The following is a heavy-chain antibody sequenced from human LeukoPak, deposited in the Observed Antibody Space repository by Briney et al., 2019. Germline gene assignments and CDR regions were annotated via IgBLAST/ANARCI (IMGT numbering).Heavy chain of an antibody. V-gene: IGHV3-23*01. J-gene: IGHJ4*02. CDR3: AKHMVRKNTVTTQVGPVDY. D-gene: IGHD4-17*01. CDR2: ISGSGGST. Sequence: GGSLRLSCAASGFTFSSYAMSWVRQAPGKGLEWVSAISGSGGSTYYADSVKGRFTISRDNSKNTLYLQMNSLRAEDTAVYDCAKHMVRKNTVTTQVGPVDYWGQGTLVTVSS. CDR1: GFTFSSYA.